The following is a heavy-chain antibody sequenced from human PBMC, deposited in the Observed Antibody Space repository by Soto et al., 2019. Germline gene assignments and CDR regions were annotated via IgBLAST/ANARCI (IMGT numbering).Heavy chain of an antibody. V-gene: IGHV3-73*01. CDR3: TRQKGSYYYGSGSYGDFDY. CDR1: GFTFSGSA. Sequence: EVQLVESGGGLVQPGGSLKLSCAASGFTFSGSAMHWVRQASGKGLEWVGRIRSKANSYATAYAASVKGRFTISRDDSKNTAYLQMNSLKTEDTAVYYCTRQKGSYYYGSGSYGDFDYWGQGTLVTVSS. D-gene: IGHD3-10*01. J-gene: IGHJ4*02. CDR2: IRSKANSYAT.